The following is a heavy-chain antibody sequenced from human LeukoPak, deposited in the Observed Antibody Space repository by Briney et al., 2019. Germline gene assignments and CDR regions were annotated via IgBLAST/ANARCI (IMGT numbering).Heavy chain of an antibody. J-gene: IGHJ4*02. CDR1: GFTFSSYA. CDR2: ISSSSSTI. D-gene: IGHD2-15*01. Sequence: GGSLRLSCGASGFTFSSYAMSWVRQAPGKGLEWVSYISSSSSTIYYADSVKGRFAISRDNAKNSLYLQMNSLRAEDTAVYYCSRDRHCIGGTCYGLWGQGTRVTVSS. CDR3: SRDRHCIGGTCYGL. V-gene: IGHV3-48*01.